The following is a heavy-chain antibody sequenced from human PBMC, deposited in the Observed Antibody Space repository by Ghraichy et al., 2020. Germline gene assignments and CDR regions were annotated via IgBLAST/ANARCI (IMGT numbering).Heavy chain of an antibody. D-gene: IGHD3-3*01. CDR1: GYTFTSYD. CDR2: MNPNSGNT. J-gene: IGHJ4*02. V-gene: IGHV1-8*01. CDR3: ARGFRFIPGRAWGY. Sequence: ASVKVSCKASGYTFTSYDINWVRQATGQGLEWMGWMNPNSGNTGYAQKFQGRVTMTRNTSISTAYMELSSLRSEDTAVYYCARGFRFIPGRAWGYWGQGTLVTVSS.